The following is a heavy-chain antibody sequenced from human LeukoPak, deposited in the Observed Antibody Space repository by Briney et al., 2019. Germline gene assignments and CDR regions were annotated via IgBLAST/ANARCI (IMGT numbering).Heavy chain of an antibody. CDR3: ARGPRIAVAGTRWFDP. Sequence: SETLSLTCAVYGGSFSGYYWSWIRQPPGRGLEWIGEINHSGSTNYNPSLKSRVTISVDTSKNQFSLKLSSVTAADTAVYYCARGPRIAVAGTRWFDPWGQGTLVAVSS. CDR1: GGSFSGYY. CDR2: INHSGST. V-gene: IGHV4-34*01. J-gene: IGHJ5*02. D-gene: IGHD6-19*01.